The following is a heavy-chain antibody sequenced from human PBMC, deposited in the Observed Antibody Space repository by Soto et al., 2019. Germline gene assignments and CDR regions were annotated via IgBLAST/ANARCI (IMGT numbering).Heavy chain of an antibody. J-gene: IGHJ6*02. V-gene: IGHV5-10-1*01. CDR3: ARLGIVAVPAAIAYNGMDV. Sequence: GESLKISCKGSGYIFRNNWITWVRQMPGKDLEWMGRIDLTDSYTSYSPSFQGHVSFSADKSINTTYLQWSSLKASDTAMYYCARLGIVAVPAAIAYNGMDVWGQEXTVTLSS. D-gene: IGHD2-2*03. CDR1: GYIFRNNW. CDR2: IDLTDSYT.